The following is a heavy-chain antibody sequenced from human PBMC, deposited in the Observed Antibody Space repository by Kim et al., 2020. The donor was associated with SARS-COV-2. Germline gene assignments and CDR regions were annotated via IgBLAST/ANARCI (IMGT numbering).Heavy chain of an antibody. Sequence: NRNTNEAQRLQGRVTMTTDTSTSTAYMELRSLRSDDTAIYYCARDGYFDLWGRGTLVTVSS. V-gene: IGHV1-18*01. J-gene: IGHJ2*01. CDR3: ARDGYFDL. CDR2: NRNT.